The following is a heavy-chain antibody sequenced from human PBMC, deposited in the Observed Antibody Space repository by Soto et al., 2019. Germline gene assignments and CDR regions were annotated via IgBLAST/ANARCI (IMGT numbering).Heavy chain of an antibody. Sequence: QVQLVESGGGVVQPGRSLRLSCAASGFTFSSYGMHWVRQAPGKGLEWVAVISYDGSNKYYADSVKGRFTISRDNSKNTLYLQMNSLRAEDTAVYYCAKDVGGSYGVIDYWGQGTLVTVSS. CDR3: AKDVGGSYGVIDY. CDR2: ISYDGSNK. CDR1: GFTFSSYG. V-gene: IGHV3-30*18. J-gene: IGHJ4*02. D-gene: IGHD5-18*01.